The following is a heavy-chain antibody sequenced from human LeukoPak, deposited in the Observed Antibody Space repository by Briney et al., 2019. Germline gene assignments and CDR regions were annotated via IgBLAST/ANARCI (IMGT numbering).Heavy chain of an antibody. V-gene: IGHV3-11*04. CDR3: ARDHSSSWYGQYNWFDP. D-gene: IGHD6-13*01. CDR1: GFTFSDYY. CDR2: ISSSGSTI. Sequence: GGSLRLSCAASGFTFSDYYMSWIRQAPGKGLEWVSYISSSGSTIYYADSVKGRFTISRDNAKNSLYLQMNSLRAEDTAVYYCARDHSSSWYGQYNWFDPWGQGTLVTVSS. J-gene: IGHJ5*02.